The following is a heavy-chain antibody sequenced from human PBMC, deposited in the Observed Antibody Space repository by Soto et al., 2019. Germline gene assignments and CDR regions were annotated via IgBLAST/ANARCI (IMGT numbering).Heavy chain of an antibody. Sequence: SETLSLTCTVSGGSISRTIYFWGWIRQPPGKGLEWIGSIDYRGSTYYNPSLESRATISVDTSKNQFSLKLSSVTAADTAVFYCARGTIAVPDIFDFWGQGILVTVSS. CDR2: IDYRGST. CDR1: GGSISRTIYF. D-gene: IGHD6-19*01. J-gene: IGHJ4*02. CDR3: ARGTIAVPDIFDF. V-gene: IGHV4-39*07.